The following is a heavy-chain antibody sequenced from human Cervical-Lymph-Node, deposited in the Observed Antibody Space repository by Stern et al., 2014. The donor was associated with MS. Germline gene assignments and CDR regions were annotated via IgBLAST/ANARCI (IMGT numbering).Heavy chain of an antibody. CDR3: ARDASSHYYDSGSSLDY. J-gene: IGHJ4*02. CDR2: VFFSGTT. D-gene: IGHD3-10*01. CDR1: GGSISGYY. Sequence: VQLQESGPGLVKPSETLSLTCNVSGGSISGYYWTWIRQSPGRGLEWLGSVFFSGTTKYNPSLKSRVAISVDTFKNQFSLKLKSVTAADTAVYYCARDASSHYYDSGSSLDYWGQGTLVTVSS. V-gene: IGHV4-59*13.